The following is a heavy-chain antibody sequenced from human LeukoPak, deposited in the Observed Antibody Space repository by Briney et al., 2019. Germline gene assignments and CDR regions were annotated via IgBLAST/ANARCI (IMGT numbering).Heavy chain of an antibody. D-gene: IGHD5-24*01. CDR3: ARDCRDGYNYDYYYYYGMDV. J-gene: IGHJ6*02. CDR2: SNSDGSTT. CDR1: GFTVTAYR. V-gene: IGHV3-74*03. Sequence: GGSLRLSCAASGFTVTAYRMHWVRQAPGKGLVWVSRSNSDGSTTTYADSVKGRFTISRDNAKNTVYLQMNSLRAEDTAVYYCARDCRDGYNYDYYYYYGMDVWGQGTTVTVSS.